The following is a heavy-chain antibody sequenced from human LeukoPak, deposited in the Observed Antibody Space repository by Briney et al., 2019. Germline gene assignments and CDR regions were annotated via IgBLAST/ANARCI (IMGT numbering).Heavy chain of an antibody. Sequence: SETLSLTCTVSGGSISSSNYYWGWIRQPPGKGLEWIGEINHSGSTNYNPSLKSRVTISVDTSKNQFSLKLSSVTAADTAVYYCARSSGSYPNDYWGQGTLVTVSS. CDR3: ARSSGSYPNDY. J-gene: IGHJ4*02. V-gene: IGHV4-39*07. CDR2: INHSGST. D-gene: IGHD1-26*01. CDR1: GGSISSSNYY.